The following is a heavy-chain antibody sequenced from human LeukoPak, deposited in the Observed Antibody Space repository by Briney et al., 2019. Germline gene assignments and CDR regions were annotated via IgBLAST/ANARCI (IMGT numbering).Heavy chain of an antibody. J-gene: IGHJ3*02. CDR1: GYTFTGYY. CDR3: ASDGQGYYDSSGYHPRAFDI. D-gene: IGHD3-22*01. V-gene: IGHV1-2*02. Sequence: ASVKVSCKASGYTFTGYYMHWVRQAPGQGLEWMGWINPNSGGTNYAQRFQGRVTMTRDTSNSTAYMELSRLRSDDTAVYYCASDGQGYYDSSGYHPRAFDIWGQGTMVTVSS. CDR2: INPNSGGT.